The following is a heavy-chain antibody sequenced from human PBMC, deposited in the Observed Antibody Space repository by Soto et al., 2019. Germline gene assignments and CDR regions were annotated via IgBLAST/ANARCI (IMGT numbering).Heavy chain of an antibody. CDR2: IWYDGTAT. D-gene: IGHD3-10*01. J-gene: IGHJ5*02. CDR1: GFTLSNYG. Sequence: QVQLVESGGGVVQPGSSLTLSCVASGFTLSNYGMHWVRQAPGKGLEWVAVIWYDGTATYSVDSVKGRFSISRDNAKNELFLQLSSLRAEDTAVYYCARNVGSSGSSRWFDTWGQGTLVTVSS. V-gene: IGHV3-33*01. CDR3: ARNVGSSGSSRWFDT.